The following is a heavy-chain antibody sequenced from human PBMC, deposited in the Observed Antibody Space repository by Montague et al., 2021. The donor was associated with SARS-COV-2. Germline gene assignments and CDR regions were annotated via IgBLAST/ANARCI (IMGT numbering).Heavy chain of an antibody. J-gene: IGHJ4*02. CDR1: GDSVASNAAT. CDR3: ARDPRYSLSWSFDY. D-gene: IGHD6-13*01. V-gene: IGHV6-1*01. CDR2: SYYRSKWYY. Sequence: CAISGDSVASNAATCSWVRHSPARDLEWLRGSYYRSKWYYDYAVSVKSRMTISPDTSKNQFSLQLSSVTPEDRAVYYCARDPRYSLSWSFDYWGQGTLVTVSS.